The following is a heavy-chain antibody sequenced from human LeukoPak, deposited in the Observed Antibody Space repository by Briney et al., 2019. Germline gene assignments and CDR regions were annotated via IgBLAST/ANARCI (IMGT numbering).Heavy chain of an antibody. Sequence: GGSLRLSCVASGFTFNTSAMHWFRQAPGKGLEWVAIISYAGSPKYYADSVKGRFTISRDNSKNTLYLQMNSLKTEDAAMYYCATFGSGISYTVDYWGQGALVIVSS. J-gene: IGHJ4*02. V-gene: IGHV3-30*04. CDR2: ISYAGSPK. CDR1: GFTFNTSA. D-gene: IGHD3-10*01. CDR3: ATFGSGISYTVDY.